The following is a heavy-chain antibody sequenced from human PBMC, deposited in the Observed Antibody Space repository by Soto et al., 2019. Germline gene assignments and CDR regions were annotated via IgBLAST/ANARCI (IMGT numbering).Heavy chain of an antibody. V-gene: IGHV3-33*01. Sequence: QVQLVESGGGVVQPGRSLRLSCAASGFTFSSYGMHWVRQAPGKGLEWVAVIWYDGSNKYYADSVKGRFTISRDNSKNTLYLQMNGLRTEDTAVYYCARGGAVGGFDYWGQGTLVTVSS. CDR2: IWYDGSNK. J-gene: IGHJ4*02. D-gene: IGHD3-16*01. CDR3: ARGGAVGGFDY. CDR1: GFTFSSYG.